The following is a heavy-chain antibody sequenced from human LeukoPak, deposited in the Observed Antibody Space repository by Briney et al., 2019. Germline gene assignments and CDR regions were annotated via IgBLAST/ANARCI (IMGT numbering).Heavy chain of an antibody. D-gene: IGHD2-15*01. J-gene: IGHJ4*02. V-gene: IGHV4-59*01. Sequence: PSETLSLTCTVSGGSISSYYWSWIRQPPGKGLEWIGYIYHSGSTNYNPSLKSRVTISVDTSKNQFSLKLSSVTAADTAVYYCASTSEGYCSGGSCYATPYFDYWGQGTLVTVSS. CDR2: IYHSGST. CDR1: GGSISSYY. CDR3: ASTSEGYCSGGSCYATPYFDY.